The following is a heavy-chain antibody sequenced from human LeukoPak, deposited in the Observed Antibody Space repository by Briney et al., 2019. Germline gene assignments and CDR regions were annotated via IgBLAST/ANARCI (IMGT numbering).Heavy chain of an antibody. Sequence: GSLRLSCATSTFTFSSYTMNWVRQVPGKGLEWVSSISPSGNSKYHADSVKGRFTISRDNAENSLYMQMNSLRAEDTGVYYCVRDFLGESSAGGYWGQGTLVTVSS. CDR3: VRDFLGESSAGGY. CDR1: TFTFSSYT. CDR2: ISPSGNSK. V-gene: IGHV3-21*01. J-gene: IGHJ4*02. D-gene: IGHD3-10*01.